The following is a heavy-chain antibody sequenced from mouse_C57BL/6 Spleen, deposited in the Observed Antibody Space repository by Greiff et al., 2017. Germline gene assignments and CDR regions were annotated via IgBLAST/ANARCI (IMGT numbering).Heavy chain of an antibody. CDR3: ATYYSKGDYFDY. CDR2: ISYDGSN. D-gene: IGHD2-5*01. Sequence: DVHLVESGPGLVKPSQSLSLTCSVTGYSITSGYYWNWIRQFPGNKLEWMGYISYDGSNNYNPSLKNRISITRDTSKNQFFLKLNSVTTEDTATYYCATYYSKGDYFDYWGQGTTLTVSS. V-gene: IGHV3-6*01. J-gene: IGHJ2*01. CDR1: GYSITSGYY.